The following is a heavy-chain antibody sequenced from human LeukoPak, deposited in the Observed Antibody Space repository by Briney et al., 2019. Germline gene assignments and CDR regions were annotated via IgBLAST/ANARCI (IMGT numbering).Heavy chain of an antibody. J-gene: IGHJ6*04. V-gene: IGHV1-18*04. CDR1: GYTFTSYG. CDR3: ARDRLLWFGEDYYGMDV. D-gene: IGHD3-10*01. CDR2: ISAYNGNT. Sequence: ASVKVSCKASGYTFTSYGISWVRQAPGQGLEWMGWISAYNGNTNYAHKLQGRVTMATDTSTSTAYMELRSLRSDDTAVYYCARDRLLWFGEDYYGMDVWGKGTTVTVSS.